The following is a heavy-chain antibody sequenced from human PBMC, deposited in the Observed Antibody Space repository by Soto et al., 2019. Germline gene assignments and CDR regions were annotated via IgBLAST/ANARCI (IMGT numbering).Heavy chain of an antibody. CDR1: GGSISSSTHY. CDR3: ARHNRPAGGAWFAP. V-gene: IGHV4-39*01. J-gene: IGHJ5*02. D-gene: IGHD6-6*01. Sequence: PSETLSLTCNVSGGSISSSTHYWGWIRQPPGKGLEWIGNIYYGGNTYYNPSLKSRVTISVDTSRNQFSLRLSSVTAADTAMYYCARHNRPAGGAWFAPWGQGTLVTVS. CDR2: IYYGGNT.